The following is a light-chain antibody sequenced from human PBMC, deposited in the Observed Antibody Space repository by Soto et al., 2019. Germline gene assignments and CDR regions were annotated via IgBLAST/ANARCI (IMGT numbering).Light chain of an antibody. CDR2: GAS. J-gene: IGKJ1*01. CDR1: QSVSSN. CDR3: QQYNNWPQP. V-gene: IGKV3-15*01. Sequence: EIVITQSPATLSVSPGERATLSCRASQSVSSNLAWYQQKPGQAPTLLIYGASNRATGIPARFSGSGSGTEFTLTISSLQSEDFAVYYCQQYNNWPQPFGQGTKVDIK.